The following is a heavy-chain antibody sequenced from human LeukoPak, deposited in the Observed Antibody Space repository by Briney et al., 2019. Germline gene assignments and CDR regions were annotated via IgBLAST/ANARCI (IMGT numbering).Heavy chain of an antibody. D-gene: IGHD3-9*01. V-gene: IGHV3-7*01. CDR1: GFTFSSYW. CDR2: IKQDGSEK. CDR3: ARGSTYYDILTGYYLGY. J-gene: IGHJ4*02. Sequence: GGSLTLSCAASGFTFSSYWMSWVRQAPGKGLEWVANIKQDGSEKYYVDSVKGRFTISRDNAKNSLYLQMNSLRAEDTAVYYCARGSTYYDILTGYYLGYWGQGTLVTVSS.